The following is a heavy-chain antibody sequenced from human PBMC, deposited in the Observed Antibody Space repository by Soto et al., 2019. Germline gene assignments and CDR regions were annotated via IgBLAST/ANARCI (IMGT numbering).Heavy chain of an antibody. V-gene: IGHV1-3*01. CDR3: ATYSSSWPLDY. D-gene: IGHD6-13*01. Sequence: ASVKVSCKACGYTYTSYAMHWVRQAPGQRLEWMGWINAYNGNTNYSQKLQGRVTITTDTSTNTAYMQLKSLRSDDTAVYYCATYSSSWPLDYWGQGTLVTVSS. CDR1: GYTYTSYA. CDR2: INAYNGNT. J-gene: IGHJ4*02.